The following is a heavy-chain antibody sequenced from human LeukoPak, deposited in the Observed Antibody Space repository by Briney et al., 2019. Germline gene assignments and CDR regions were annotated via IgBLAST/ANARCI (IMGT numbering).Heavy chain of an antibody. J-gene: IGHJ5*02. Sequence: GGSLRLSCAASGFTFSSYAMSWVRQAPGKGLEWVSAISGSGGSTYYADSVKGRFTISGDNSKNTLYLQMNSLRAEDTAVYYCASQRKYCTNGVCYGWFDPWGQGTLVTVSS. CDR3: ASQRKYCTNGVCYGWFDP. CDR1: GFTFSSYA. V-gene: IGHV3-23*01. CDR2: ISGSGGST. D-gene: IGHD2-8*01.